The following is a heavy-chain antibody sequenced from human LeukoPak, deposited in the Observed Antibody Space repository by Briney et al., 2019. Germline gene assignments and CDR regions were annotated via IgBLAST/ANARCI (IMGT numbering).Heavy chain of an antibody. CDR1: GFTFSSYG. Sequence: PGGSLRLSCAASGFTFSSYGMHWVRQAPGKGLEWVAVIWYDGSNKYYADSVKGRFTISRDNSKNTLYLQMNSLRAEDTAVYYCARDRGYGGCFDFDYWGQGTLVTVSS. J-gene: IGHJ4*02. V-gene: IGHV3-33*01. D-gene: IGHD2-15*01. CDR2: IWYDGSNK. CDR3: ARDRGYGGCFDFDY.